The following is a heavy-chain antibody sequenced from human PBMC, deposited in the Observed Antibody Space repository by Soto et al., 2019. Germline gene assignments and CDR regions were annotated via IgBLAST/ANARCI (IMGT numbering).Heavy chain of an antibody. CDR3: ARDDEGGSDCDLGY. J-gene: IGHJ4*02. CDR1: GFTFSSHA. CDR2: IYSDGNNK. D-gene: IGHD1-26*01. V-gene: IGHV3-30-3*01. Sequence: QVQLVESGGGVVQPGRSLRLSCAVSGFTFSSHAMHWVRQAPGKGLEWVALIYSDGNNKYYADSVKGRFTTSRDNSKNTMYLQMNSPRVEDTAVYYCARDDEGGSDCDLGYWGQGALVTVSS.